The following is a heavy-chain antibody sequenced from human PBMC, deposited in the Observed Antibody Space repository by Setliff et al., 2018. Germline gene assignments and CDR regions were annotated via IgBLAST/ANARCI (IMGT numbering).Heavy chain of an antibody. CDR2: MKEDGSEK. CDR1: GFTFSSYW. CDR3: ARYGIIATIDR. V-gene: IGHV3-7*01. J-gene: IGHJ5*02. Sequence: GESLKISCAASGFTFSSYWMTWVRQAPGKGLERVANMKEDGSEKYYVDSVKGRFTISRDNAKNSLYLQMNSLRVEDTAVYYCARYGIIATIDRWGQGTLVTVSS. D-gene: IGHD1-7*01.